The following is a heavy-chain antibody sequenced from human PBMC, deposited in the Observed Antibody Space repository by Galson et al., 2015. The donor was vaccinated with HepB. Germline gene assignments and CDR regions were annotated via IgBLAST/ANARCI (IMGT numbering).Heavy chain of an antibody. CDR2: IDWDDDK. CDR1: GFSLSTSGMC. V-gene: IGHV2-70*11. CDR3: HGYNSDAFDI. Sequence: PAMVKPTQPLTLTCTFSGFSLSTSGMCVSWIRQPPGKALEWLARIDWDDDKYYSTSLRTRLTISKDTSKNQVVLTMTNMDPVDTATYYCHGYNSDAFDIWGQGTMVTVSS. J-gene: IGHJ3*02. D-gene: IGHD5-24*01.